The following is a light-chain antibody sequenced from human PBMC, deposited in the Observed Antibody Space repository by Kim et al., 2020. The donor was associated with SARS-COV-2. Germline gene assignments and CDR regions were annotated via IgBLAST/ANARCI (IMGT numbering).Light chain of an antibody. V-gene: IGKV1-27*01. CDR3: QKYNSAPWT. J-gene: IGKJ1*01. Sequence: ASVGDRVTITCRASQDISNYLAWYQQKPGKVPRVLIYAASGLQSGVPSRFSGSGSGTDFTLTISSLQPEDVGSYYCQKYNSAPWTFGHGTKVDIK. CDR2: AAS. CDR1: QDISNY.